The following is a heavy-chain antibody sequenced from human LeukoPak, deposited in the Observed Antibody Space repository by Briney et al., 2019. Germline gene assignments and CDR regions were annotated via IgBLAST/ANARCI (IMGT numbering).Heavy chain of an antibody. D-gene: IGHD4-23*01. Sequence: GESLKISCAASRFTFSSYAMSWVRQAPGKGLEWVSYISGSGSTIYYADSVKGRFIISRDNAKNSLYLQMNSLRAEDTAVYYCASGGNVFDYWGQGTLVTVSS. J-gene: IGHJ4*02. V-gene: IGHV3-48*03. CDR3: ASGGNVFDY. CDR2: ISGSGSTI. CDR1: RFTFSSYA.